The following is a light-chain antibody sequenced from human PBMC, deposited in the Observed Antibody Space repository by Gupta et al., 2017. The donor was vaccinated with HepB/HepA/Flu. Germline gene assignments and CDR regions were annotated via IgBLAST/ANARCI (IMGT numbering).Light chain of an antibody. CDR3: QQYYSTPPA. Sequence: DIVMTQSPDSLAVSLGERATINCKSSQTVLYSSNNKNYLAWYQQKPGQPPKLLIYWASARESRVPDRFRGSGSGTDFTLTITSLQAEDVAVYYCQQYYSTPPAFGPGTKVEL. V-gene: IGKV4-1*01. CDR1: QTVLYSSNNKNY. J-gene: IGKJ1*01. CDR2: WAS.